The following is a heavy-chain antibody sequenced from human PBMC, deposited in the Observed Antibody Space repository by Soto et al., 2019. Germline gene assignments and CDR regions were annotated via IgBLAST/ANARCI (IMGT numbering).Heavy chain of an antibody. V-gene: IGHV3-64D*06. CDR1: GFTFNSYA. Sequence: VGSLRLSCSASGFTFNSYAMHWVRQAPGRGLEFVSAISSYGADTYYADSVKGRFAISRDNSKNTLYLQMSSLRAEDTALYYCVKEGYMRSDWYGQFDYWGQGALVTVSS. CDR2: ISSYGADT. D-gene: IGHD6-19*01. J-gene: IGHJ4*02. CDR3: VKEGYMRSDWYGQFDY.